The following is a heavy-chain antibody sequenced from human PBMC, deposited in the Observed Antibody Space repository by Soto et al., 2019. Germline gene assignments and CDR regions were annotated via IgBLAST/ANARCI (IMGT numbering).Heavy chain of an antibody. Sequence: KESGPVLVKPTETLTLTCTVSGFSLSDAAMGVGWIRQPPGKALEWLAHIFSDDEKSYTTSLMSRLTISKDISKSQVVLTMSNLDPVDTATYYCARIPTLVRGVGASYSFDYWGQGNLVTVSS. CDR2: IFSDDEK. V-gene: IGHV2-26*01. D-gene: IGHD3-10*01. CDR3: ARIPTLVRGVGASYSFDY. J-gene: IGHJ4*02. CDR1: GFSLSDAAMG.